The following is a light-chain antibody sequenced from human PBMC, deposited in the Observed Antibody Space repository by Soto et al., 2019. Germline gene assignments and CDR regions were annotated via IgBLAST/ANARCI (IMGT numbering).Light chain of an antibody. CDR2: KAS. V-gene: IGKV1-5*03. CDR3: QQYNTYST. Sequence: DIQMTQSPSTLSASVGDRVTITCRASQSISSWLAWYQQKPGKAPKLLIHKASNLESGVPSRFSGSGSGTEFTLTISSLQPDDFATYYCQQYNTYSTFGQGTKVEIK. J-gene: IGKJ1*01. CDR1: QSISSW.